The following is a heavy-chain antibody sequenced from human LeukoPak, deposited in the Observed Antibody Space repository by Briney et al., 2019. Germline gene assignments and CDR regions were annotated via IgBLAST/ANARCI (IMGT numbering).Heavy chain of an antibody. CDR1: GASISNYY. CDR2: IYYSGST. D-gene: IGHD3-10*01. J-gene: IGHJ4*02. CDR3: ARALWFETYYFDY. V-gene: IGHV4-59*01. Sequence: SETLSLTCTVSGASISNYYWSWIRQPPGKGLEWIGYIYYSGSTNYNPSLKSRVTISVDTSKNQFSLKLSSVTAADTAVYYCARALWFETYYFDYWGQGTLVTVSS.